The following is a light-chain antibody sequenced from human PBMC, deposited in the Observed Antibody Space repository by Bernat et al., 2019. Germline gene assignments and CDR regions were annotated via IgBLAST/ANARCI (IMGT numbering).Light chain of an antibody. V-gene: IGLV2-23*02. CDR1: SSDVGGYNL. CDR3: CSYASSDTYV. Sequence: QSTLTQPASVSGSPGQSITISCSGASSDVGGYNLVSWYQQHQVKAPKLVTYEVIRRPAGVSARFSGSKSGSTAALTISGLQAEDESHYYCCSYASSDTYVFGSGTRVTVL. J-gene: IGLJ1*01. CDR2: EVI.